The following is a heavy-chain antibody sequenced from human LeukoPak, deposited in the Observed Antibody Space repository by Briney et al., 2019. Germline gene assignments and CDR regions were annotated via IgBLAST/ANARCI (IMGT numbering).Heavy chain of an antibody. CDR1: GSTFSRHP. CDR3: TRDGRVAYEMDV. V-gene: IGHV3-48*01. D-gene: IGHD2-15*01. J-gene: IGHJ6*02. CDR2: ISPGTI. Sequence: RAGGSLRLSCAASGSTFSRHPMNWVRQAPGKGLEWVSYISPGTIYYADSVKGRFTISRDNAKNSLYLQMNSLRAEDTAVYYCTRDGRVAYEMDVWGQGTTVTVSS.